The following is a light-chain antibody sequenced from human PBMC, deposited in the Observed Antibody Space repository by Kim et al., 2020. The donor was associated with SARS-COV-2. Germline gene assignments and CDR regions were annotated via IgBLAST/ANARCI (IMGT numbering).Light chain of an antibody. CDR3: QSYDSRLSGWV. CDR2: ADT. CDR1: SSNIGAGYD. V-gene: IGLV1-40*01. Sequence: RVTISGTGSSSNIGAGYDVHWYQQLPGRAPKLLIFADTRRPSGVPDRLSGSKSGTSASLAITGLQAEDEADYYCQSYDSRLSGWVFGGGTKLTVL. J-gene: IGLJ3*02.